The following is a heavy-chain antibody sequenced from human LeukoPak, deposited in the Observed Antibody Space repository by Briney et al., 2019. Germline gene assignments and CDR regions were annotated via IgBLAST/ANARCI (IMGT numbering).Heavy chain of an antibody. J-gene: IGHJ4*02. CDR2: IYYSGST. CDR1: GGSISSSSYY. V-gene: IGHV4-39*07. Sequence: PSETLSLTCTVSGGSISSSSYYWGWIRQPPGKGLGWIGSIYYSGSTYYNPSLKSRVTISLNTSKNQFSLKLSSVTAADTAVYYCARVTPAGAWLGYFDYWGQGTLVTVSS. D-gene: IGHD6-19*01. CDR3: ARVTPAGAWLGYFDY.